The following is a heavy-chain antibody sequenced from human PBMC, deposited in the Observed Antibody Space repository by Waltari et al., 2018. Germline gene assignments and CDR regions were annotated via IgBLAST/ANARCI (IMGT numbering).Heavy chain of an antibody. CDR1: GYRFTTYY. Sequence: QVQLVQSGAEVKKPGASVKVSCKASGYRFTTYYIHWVRQAPGQGLEWMGRINPNIGATNYAQRFQGRVTLTRDTAINTAYMELRGLRFDDTAVYFCARDLSWYFYMDIWGKGTAVTVSS. CDR2: INPNIGAT. CDR3: ARDLSWYFYMDI. V-gene: IGHV1-2*06. J-gene: IGHJ6*03.